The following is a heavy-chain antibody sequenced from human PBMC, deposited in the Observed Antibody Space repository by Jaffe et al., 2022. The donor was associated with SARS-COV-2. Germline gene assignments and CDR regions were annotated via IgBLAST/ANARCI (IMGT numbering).Heavy chain of an antibody. CDR3: AKDIGAGSSSIWLAFDI. CDR2: ITWNSGNI. V-gene: IGHV3-9*01. CDR1: GFTFDDYA. D-gene: IGHD6-6*01. Sequence: EVQLVESGGGLVQPGRSLRLSCAASGFTFDDYAMHWVRQAPGKGLEWVSGITWNSGNIDYADSVKGRFTISRDNAKNSLYLQMNSLRAEDTALYYCAKDIGAGSSSIWLAFDIWGQGTMVTVSS. J-gene: IGHJ3*02.